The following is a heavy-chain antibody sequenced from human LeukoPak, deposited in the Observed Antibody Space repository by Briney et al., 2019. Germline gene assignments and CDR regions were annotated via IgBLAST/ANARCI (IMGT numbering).Heavy chain of an antibody. CDR3: ARDSIFGPPRMNY. CDR1: GFTFSSYW. Sequence: PGGSLRLSCAASGFTFSSYWMSWVRQAPGKGLEWVANIKQDGSEKYYVDSVKGRFTISRDNAKNSLYLQMNSLRAEDTAVYYCARDSIFGPPRMNYWGQGTLATVSS. V-gene: IGHV3-7*01. J-gene: IGHJ4*02. D-gene: IGHD3-3*01. CDR2: IKQDGSEK.